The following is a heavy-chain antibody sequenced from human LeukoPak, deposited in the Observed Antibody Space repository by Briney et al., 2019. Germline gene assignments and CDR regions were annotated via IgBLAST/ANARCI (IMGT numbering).Heavy chain of an antibody. D-gene: IGHD3-10*01. J-gene: IGHJ3*02. V-gene: IGHV4-39*01. CDR3: ARQRHYYGSGSYLLAFDI. CDR1: GGSISSSSYY. CDR2: IYYTGST. Sequence: SETLSLTCTVSGGSISSSSYYWGWIRQPPGKGLEWIGNIYYTGSTYYNPSLRSRVTISVDTSKNQFSLNLSSVTAADTAVYYCARQRHYYGSGSYLLAFDIWGQGTMVTVSS.